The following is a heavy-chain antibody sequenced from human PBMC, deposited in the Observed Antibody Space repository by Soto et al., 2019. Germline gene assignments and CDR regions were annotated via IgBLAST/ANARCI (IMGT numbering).Heavy chain of an antibody. D-gene: IGHD3-22*01. CDR1: GITFSGYG. CDR2: ISFDGSNK. V-gene: IGHV3-30*03. CDR3: VRAWYYYDSSGYSFDS. J-gene: IGHJ4*02. Sequence: GGSLRLSCAGSGITFSGYGMHWVRQAPGKGLEWVAVISFDGSNKHYADSVKGRFTISRDNSKNTLYLQMNSLRAEGTAVYYCVRAWYYYDSSGYSFDSWGQGTLVTVSS.